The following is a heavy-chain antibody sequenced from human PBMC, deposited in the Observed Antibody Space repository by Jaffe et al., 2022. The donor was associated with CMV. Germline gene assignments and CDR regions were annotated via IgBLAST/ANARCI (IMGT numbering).Heavy chain of an antibody. CDR1: GFTFSSYA. Sequence: EVQLVESGGGLVQPGGSLRLSCAASGFTFSSYAMHWVRQAPGKGLEYVSAISSNGGSTYYANSVKGRFTISRDNSKNTLYLQMGSLRAEDMAVYYCARELIRDGYNSGYFDLWGRGTLVTVSS. D-gene: IGHD5-12*01. CDR3: ARELIRDGYNSGYFDL. CDR2: ISSNGGST. V-gene: IGHV3-64*01. J-gene: IGHJ2*01.